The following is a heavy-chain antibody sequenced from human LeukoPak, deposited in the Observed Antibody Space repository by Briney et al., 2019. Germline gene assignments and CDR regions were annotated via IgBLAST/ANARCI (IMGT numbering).Heavy chain of an antibody. V-gene: IGHV5-51*01. CDR2: IYPGDSET. Sequence: GESLKISCKGSGYTLTSYWIGWVRQMPGKGLEWMGSIYPGDSETRYRPSFQGQVTSSADKSISTAYLQWRRLKAPDTAMYYCARIGSSGWGILWGQGTLVTVSS. D-gene: IGHD6-19*01. CDR1: GYTLTSYW. CDR3: ARIGSSGWGIL. J-gene: IGHJ4*02.